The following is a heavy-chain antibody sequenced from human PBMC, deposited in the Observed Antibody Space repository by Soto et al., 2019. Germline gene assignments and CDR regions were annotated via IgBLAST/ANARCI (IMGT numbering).Heavy chain of an antibody. J-gene: IGHJ3*02. V-gene: IGHV3-30*18. D-gene: IGHD3-3*01. CDR3: AKLEYDFWSGYSSRVDAFDI. CDR2: ISYDGSNK. CDR1: GFTFSSYG. Sequence: QVQLVESGGGVVQPGRSLRLSCAASGFTFSSYGMHWVRQAPGKGLEWVAVISYDGSNKYYADSVKGRLTISRDNSKNTLYLQMNSLGAEDTAVYYCAKLEYDFWSGYSSRVDAFDILGQGTMVTVSS.